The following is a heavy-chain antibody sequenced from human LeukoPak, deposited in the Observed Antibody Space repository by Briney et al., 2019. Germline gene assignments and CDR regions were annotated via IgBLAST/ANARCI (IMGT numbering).Heavy chain of an antibody. CDR3: ARDFGGNPPGVLDY. CDR2: ISSSGSTI. CDR1: GFTFSSYS. D-gene: IGHD4-23*01. J-gene: IGHJ4*02. Sequence: GGSLRLSCAASGFTFSSYSMNWVRQAPGKGLEWVSYISSSGSTIYYADSVKGRFTISRDNAKNSLYLQMNSLRAEDTAVYYCARDFGGNPPGVLDYWGQGTLVTVSS. V-gene: IGHV3-48*04.